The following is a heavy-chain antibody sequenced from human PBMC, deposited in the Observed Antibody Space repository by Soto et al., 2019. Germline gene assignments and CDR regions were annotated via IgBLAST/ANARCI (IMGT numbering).Heavy chain of an antibody. CDR1: GFTFSSYA. Sequence: PGGSLRLSCAASGFTFSSYAMSWVRQAPGKGLEWVSTISGSGGSTYYADSVKGRFTISKDNAKNSLFLQVDSLTAEDTAVYFCARENHAKFDFWGQGTLVTVSS. CDR3: ARENHAKFDF. V-gene: IGHV3-23*01. J-gene: IGHJ4*02. CDR2: ISGSGGST.